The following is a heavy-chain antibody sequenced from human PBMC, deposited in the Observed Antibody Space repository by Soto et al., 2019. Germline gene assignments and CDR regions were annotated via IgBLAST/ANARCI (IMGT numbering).Heavy chain of an antibody. D-gene: IGHD2-15*01. CDR1: GFTVSSKY. CDR3: ARELPPDL. J-gene: IGHJ5*02. CDR2: IWSAGLT. Sequence: LRLSCAASGFTVSSKYMNWVRQAPGKGLEWVSIIWSAGLTYYADSVRGRFTISRDISKNILFLQMNNLRAEDSAIYYCARELPPDLWGQGTLVTVSS. V-gene: IGHV3-53*01.